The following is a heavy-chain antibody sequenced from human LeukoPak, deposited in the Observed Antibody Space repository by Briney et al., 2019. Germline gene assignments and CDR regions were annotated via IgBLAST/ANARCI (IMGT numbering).Heavy chain of an antibody. J-gene: IGHJ4*02. CDR3: ARHPARYSGSYYQMDY. Sequence: MPSETLSLTCTVSGGSISSSSYYWGWIRQPPGKGLEWIGSIYYSGSTYYNPSLKSRVTISVDTSKNQFSLKLSSVTAADTAVYYCARHPARYSGSYYQMDYWGQGTLVTVSS. D-gene: IGHD1-26*01. CDR1: GGSISSSSYY. V-gene: IGHV4-39*01. CDR2: IYYSGST.